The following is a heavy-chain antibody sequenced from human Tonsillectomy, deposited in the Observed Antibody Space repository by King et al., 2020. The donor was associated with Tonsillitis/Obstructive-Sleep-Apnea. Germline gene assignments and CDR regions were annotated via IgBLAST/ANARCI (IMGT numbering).Heavy chain of an antibody. CDR2: IDGTGNHI. V-gene: IGHV3-21*01. CDR3: TRALSTAYLDS. CDR1: GFAFHYYT. J-gene: IGHJ4*02. Sequence: DVQLVESGGGLVKPGGSLRLSCAASGFAFHYYTLEWVRQAPGKGLEWVSSIDGTGNHIYNADSVKGRFTVSRDNTKNALYLQMTSLRAEDTALYYCTRALSTAYLDSWGQGTLVTVSS.